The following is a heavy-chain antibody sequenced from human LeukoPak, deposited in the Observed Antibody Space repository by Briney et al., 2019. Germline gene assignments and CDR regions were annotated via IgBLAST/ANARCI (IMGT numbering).Heavy chain of an antibody. V-gene: IGHV4-59*01. J-gene: IGHJ4*02. CDR1: GGSISSYY. CDR2: IYYSGST. D-gene: IGHD6-19*01. CDR3: ARVAPVAGTGGGAHFDY. Sequence: SETLSLTCTVSGGSISSYYWSWIRQPPGKGLEWIGYIYYSGSTNYNPSLKSRVTISVDTSKNQFSLKLSSVTAADTAVYYCARVAPVAGTGGGAHFDYWGQGTLVTVSS.